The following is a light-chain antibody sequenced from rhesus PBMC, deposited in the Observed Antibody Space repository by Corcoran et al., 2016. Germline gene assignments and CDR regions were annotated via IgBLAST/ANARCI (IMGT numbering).Light chain of an antibody. Sequence: DIQMTQSPSSLSASVGDTVTITCRASQGISSYLNWFQQKPGKAPKLLIYAASSLESGVPSRFSGSGSGTDFTLTISSLQPEDFPVYYCLQHNSYPFTFGPGTKLDIK. CDR1: QGISSY. CDR2: AAS. CDR3: LQHNSYPFT. J-gene: IGKJ3*01. V-gene: IGKV1-28*03.